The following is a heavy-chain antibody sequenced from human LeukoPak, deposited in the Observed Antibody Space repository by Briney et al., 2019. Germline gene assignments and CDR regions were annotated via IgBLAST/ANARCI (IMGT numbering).Heavy chain of an antibody. CDR2: ISGSGGST. V-gene: IGHV3-23*01. Sequence: GGSLRLSCAASGFTFSSYAMSWVRQAPGKGLEWVSAISGSGGSTYYADSVKGRFTISRDNSKNTLYLQMNSLRAEDTALYYCAREGGSSSSARSDYWGQGTLVTVSS. CDR1: GFTFSSYA. CDR3: AREGGSSSSARSDY. J-gene: IGHJ4*02. D-gene: IGHD6-6*01.